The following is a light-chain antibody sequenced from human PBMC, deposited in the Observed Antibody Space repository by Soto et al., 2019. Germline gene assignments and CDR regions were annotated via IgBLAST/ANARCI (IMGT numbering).Light chain of an antibody. CDR1: QGMSSY. CDR3: QQLNSYPLT. J-gene: IGKJ4*01. CDR2: AAS. V-gene: IGKV1-9*01. Sequence: IQLTQSPSSLSTSVGDRVTITCRASQGMSSYLSWYQQKPGKAPKLLIYAASTLQSGVASRFSGSGSGTDFTLTISSLQPEDFATYSCQQLNSYPLTFGGGTKVEIK.